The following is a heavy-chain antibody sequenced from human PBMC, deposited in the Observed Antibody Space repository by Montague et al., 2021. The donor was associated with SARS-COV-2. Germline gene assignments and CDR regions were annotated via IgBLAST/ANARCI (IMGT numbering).Heavy chain of an antibody. D-gene: IGHD3-16*02. CDR2: LYYSGST. CDR3: ARDSGECSRTTCYRPHSYGLAV. V-gene: IGHV4-59*01. J-gene: IGHJ6*02. CDR1: DDSMGGYY. Sequence: SETLSLTCNVSDDSMGGYYWSWIRQSPGKGLEWIGYLYYSGSTSINPSLRSRVTISADTSKNQVSLKMTSVTTADTAVYCCARDSGECSRTTCYRPHSYGLAVWGQGTTVTVSS.